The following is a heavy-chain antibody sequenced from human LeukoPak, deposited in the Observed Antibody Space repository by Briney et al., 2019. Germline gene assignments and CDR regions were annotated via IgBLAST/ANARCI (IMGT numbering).Heavy chain of an antibody. J-gene: IGHJ5*02. Sequence: ASVKVSCKASGYNFTSYDINWVRQATGQGLEWMGWMNPNSGNTGYAQKFQGRVTMTRNTSISTAYMELSSLRSEDTAVYYCARSLSVGRYFDWSPKKLHNWFDPWGQGTLVPVSS. CDR1: GYNFTSYD. V-gene: IGHV1-8*01. CDR2: MNPNSGNT. D-gene: IGHD3-9*01. CDR3: ARSLSVGRYFDWSPKKLHNWFDP.